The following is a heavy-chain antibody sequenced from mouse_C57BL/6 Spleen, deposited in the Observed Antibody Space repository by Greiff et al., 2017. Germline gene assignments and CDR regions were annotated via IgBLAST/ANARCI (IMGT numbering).Heavy chain of an antibody. CDR3: ARAYYSIYEGCAY. J-gene: IGHJ3*01. CDR1: GFTFSSHG. CDR2: ISSGGSYT. Sequence: DVMLVESGGDLVKPGGSLKLSCAASGFTFSSHGMSWVRQTPDKRLEWVATISSGGSYTYYPDSVKGRFTISRDNAKNTLYLQMSSLKSEDTAMYYCARAYYSIYEGCAYGGQGALVTVSA. V-gene: IGHV5-6*02. D-gene: IGHD2-5*01.